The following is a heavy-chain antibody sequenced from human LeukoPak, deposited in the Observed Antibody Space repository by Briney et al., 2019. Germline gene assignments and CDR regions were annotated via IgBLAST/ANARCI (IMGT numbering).Heavy chain of an antibody. Sequence: GGSLRLSCAASGFTFSSYAMSWVRQAPGKGLEWVANIKEDGSEKYYVDSVKGRFTISRDNAKNSLYLQMNSLRAEDTAVYYCARRGESSGYYYFYFDYWGQGAQVTVSS. V-gene: IGHV3-7*03. CDR1: GFTFSSYA. CDR2: IKEDGSEK. CDR3: ARRGESSGYYYFYFDY. D-gene: IGHD3-22*01. J-gene: IGHJ4*02.